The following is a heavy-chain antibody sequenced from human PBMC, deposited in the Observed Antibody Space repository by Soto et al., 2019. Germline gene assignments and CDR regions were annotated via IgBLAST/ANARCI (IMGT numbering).Heavy chain of an antibody. V-gene: IGHV1-58*01. CDR2: IVVGRGNT. Sequence: ASVKVSCKTSGFTFSNSAVQWVRQARGEGLEWIWWIVVGRGNTNYAQELQGRLTVTKDMSTSTAYLELSDLRSEDIAVFYFAAVLYSGGGCCHFDYWGQGSLVTVSS. CDR3: AAVLYSGGGCCHFDY. D-gene: IGHD2-15*01. CDR1: GFTFSNSA. J-gene: IGHJ4*02.